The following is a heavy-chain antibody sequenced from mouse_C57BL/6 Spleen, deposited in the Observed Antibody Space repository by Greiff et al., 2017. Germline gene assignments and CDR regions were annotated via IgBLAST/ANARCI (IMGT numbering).Heavy chain of an antibody. D-gene: IGHD1-1*01. Sequence: QVQLLQSGAELVRPGTSVKVSCKASGYAFTNYLIEWVKQRPGQGLEWLGVINPGSGCPNYTEKFKGTATLTADKSSSTAYMQLSSLTSEDSAVYFCARWDYGSPWFAYWGQGTLVTVSA. V-gene: IGHV1-54*01. CDR2: INPGSGCP. CDR1: GYAFTNYL. J-gene: IGHJ3*01. CDR3: ARWDYGSPWFAY.